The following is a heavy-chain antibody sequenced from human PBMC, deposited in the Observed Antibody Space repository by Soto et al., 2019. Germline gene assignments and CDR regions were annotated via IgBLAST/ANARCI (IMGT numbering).Heavy chain of an antibody. CDR2: ISGGGSRT. D-gene: IGHD2-15*01. V-gene: IGHV3-23*01. J-gene: IGHJ4*02. CDR3: AKDSRLVVYYFDY. Sequence: PGGSLRLSCVASGLTFTSYAMGWVRQAPGKGLEWVSGISGGGSRTYYADSVKGRFTISRDNSKNTVYLQMNSLRAEDTAVYYCAKDSRLVVYYFDYWGQGTLVTVSS. CDR1: GLTFTSYA.